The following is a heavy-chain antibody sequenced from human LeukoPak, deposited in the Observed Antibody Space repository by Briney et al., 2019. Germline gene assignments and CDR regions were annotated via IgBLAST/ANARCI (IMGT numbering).Heavy chain of an antibody. J-gene: IGHJ4*02. V-gene: IGHV3-74*01. CDR3: ARGRPHGNDY. CDR1: GFTFSSYW. Sequence: GGSLRLSCAASGFTFSSYWMNGVRQAPGKGLVWVSRIASDGSSTTYADSVKGRFSISRDNAKNTLYPQMNSLRVEDTAVYYCARGRPHGNDYWGQGTLVTVSS. D-gene: IGHD4-23*01. CDR2: IASDGSST.